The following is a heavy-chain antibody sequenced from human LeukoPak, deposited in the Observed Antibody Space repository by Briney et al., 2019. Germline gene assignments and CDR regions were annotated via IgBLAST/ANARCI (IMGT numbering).Heavy chain of an antibody. D-gene: IGHD3-3*01. J-gene: IGHJ5*02. CDR3: ARAPEPSTIFGVVTHRNWFDP. CDR2: IYHSGST. V-gene: IGHV4-4*02. CDR1: GGSISSSNW. Sequence: PAETLSLTCAVSGGSISSSNWWSWVRQPPGKGLGWIGEIYHSGSTNYNPSLKSRVTISVDKSKNQFSLKLSSVTAADTAVYYCARAPEPSTIFGVVTHRNWFDPWGQGTLVTVSS.